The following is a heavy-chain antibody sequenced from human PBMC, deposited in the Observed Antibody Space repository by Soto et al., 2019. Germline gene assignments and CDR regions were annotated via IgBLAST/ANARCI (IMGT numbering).Heavy chain of an antibody. CDR2: IYSGGST. Sequence: GGSLRLSCAASGFTVSSSYMSWVRQAPGKGLEWVSVIYSGGSTYYADSVKGRFTISRDNSKNTLYLQMNGLRAEDTAVYYCARDRGYCSSTSCSSDAFDIWGQGTMVTVSS. CDR3: ARDRGYCSSTSCSSDAFDI. D-gene: IGHD2-2*01. J-gene: IGHJ3*02. V-gene: IGHV3-53*01. CDR1: GFTVSSSY.